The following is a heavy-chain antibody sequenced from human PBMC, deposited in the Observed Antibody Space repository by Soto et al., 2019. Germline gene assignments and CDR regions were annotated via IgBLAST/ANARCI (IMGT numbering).Heavy chain of an antibody. D-gene: IGHD3-3*01. CDR2: VNPDNGGT. V-gene: IGHV1-2*02. Sequence: QVHLVQSGAEVKRPGASVKVSCKASGYTFTGNYIHWVRQAPGQGLEWMGWVNPDNGGTTSAEKVQGRVTMTTDTSGTTAYMELYRLTADDTAVYYCARDPRPPSGWLGFWEYGMDVWGQGTTVTVSS. J-gene: IGHJ6*02. CDR1: GYTFTGNY. CDR3: ARDPRPPSGWLGFWEYGMDV.